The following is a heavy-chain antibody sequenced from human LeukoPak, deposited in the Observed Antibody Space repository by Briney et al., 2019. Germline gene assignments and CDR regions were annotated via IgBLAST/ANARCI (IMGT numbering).Heavy chain of an antibody. V-gene: IGHV3-21*01. J-gene: IGHJ2*01. CDR2: ISSTSSYI. CDR1: GFTFNTYT. D-gene: IGHD2-15*01. Sequence: GGSLRLSCVASGFTFNTYTVNWVRQAPGKGLVWVSSISSTSSYIYYADSVKGRFTISRDNAKNSLYLQMNSLRDEDTAMYYCARTISEDCSGDNCYWYLDLWGRGTVVTVSS. CDR3: ARTISEDCSGDNCYWYLDL.